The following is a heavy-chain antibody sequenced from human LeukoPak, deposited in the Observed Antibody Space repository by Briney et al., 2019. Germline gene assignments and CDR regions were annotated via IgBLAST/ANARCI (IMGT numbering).Heavy chain of an antibody. V-gene: IGHV1-18*01. CDR2: ISAYNGNT. J-gene: IGHJ4*02. D-gene: IGHD3-3*01. CDR3: ARAGLWYYDFWSGYYPPIY. Sequence: ASVKVSCKASGGTFSSYAISWVRQAPGQGLEWMGWISAYNGNTNYAQKLQGRVTMTTDTSTSTAYMELRSLRSDDTAVYYCARAGLWYYDFWSGYYPPIYWGQGTLVTVSS. CDR1: GGTFSSYA.